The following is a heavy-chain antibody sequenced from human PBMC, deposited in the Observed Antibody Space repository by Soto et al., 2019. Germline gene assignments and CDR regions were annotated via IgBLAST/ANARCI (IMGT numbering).Heavy chain of an antibody. Sequence: EVQVLESGGGLIQSGGSLRLSCVFSEFAFSTFGMSWVRQAPGKGLESVSSISAIGDSTFHADSVKGRFSISRDNSRNSLYLQMNNLSAEDTAVYYCATVGPYSPRWDFWGQGTVVTVSS. V-gene: IGHV3-23*01. CDR2: ISAIGDST. D-gene: IGHD2-15*01. CDR3: ATVGPYSPRWDF. CDR1: EFAFSTFG. J-gene: IGHJ3*01.